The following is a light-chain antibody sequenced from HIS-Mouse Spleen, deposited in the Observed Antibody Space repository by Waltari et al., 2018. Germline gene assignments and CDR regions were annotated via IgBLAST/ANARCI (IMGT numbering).Light chain of an antibody. CDR2: KDS. J-gene: IGLJ3*02. V-gene: IGLV3-27*01. CDR3: YSAADNRV. CDR1: VLAKKY. Sequence: SYELTQPSSVSVSPGQTARNTCSGDVLAKKYARWFQQKPGQAPVLGIYKDSERPSGIPERFSGSSSGTTVTLTISGAQVEDEADYYCYSAADNRVFGGGTKLTVL.